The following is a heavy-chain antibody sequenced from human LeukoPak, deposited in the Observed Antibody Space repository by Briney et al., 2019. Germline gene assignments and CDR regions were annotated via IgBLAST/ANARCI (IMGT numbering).Heavy chain of an antibody. J-gene: IGHJ4*02. CDR3: ARNRHSSWSPLYYFDY. V-gene: IGHV3-48*01. CDR1: GFTFSSYS. D-gene: IGHD6-13*01. CDR2: ISSSSSTI. Sequence: GGSLRLSCAASGFTFSSYSMNWVRQAPGKGLEWVSYISSSSSTIYYADSVKGRFTISRDNAKNSLYLQMNSLRAEDTAVYYCARNRHSSWSPLYYFDYWGQGTLATVSS.